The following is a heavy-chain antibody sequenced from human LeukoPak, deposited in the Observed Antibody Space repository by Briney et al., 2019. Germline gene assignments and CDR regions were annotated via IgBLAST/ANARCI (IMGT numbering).Heavy chain of an antibody. Sequence: ASVKVSCKASGYTFTSYDINWVRQATGQGLEWMGWMNPNSGNTGYAQKFQGRVTMTRNTSISTAYMELSSLRSEDTAVYYCAKAGPYDFWSGYYTGILDWFDPWGQGTQVTVSS. V-gene: IGHV1-8*01. J-gene: IGHJ5*02. CDR1: GYTFTSYD. D-gene: IGHD3-3*01. CDR2: MNPNSGNT. CDR3: AKAGPYDFWSGYYTGILDWFDP.